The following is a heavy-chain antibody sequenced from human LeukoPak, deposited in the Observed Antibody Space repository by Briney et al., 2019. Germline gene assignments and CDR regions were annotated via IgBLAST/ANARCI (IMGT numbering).Heavy chain of an antibody. V-gene: IGHV4-34*01. J-gene: IGHJ4*02. CDR2: INHSGNI. D-gene: IGHD6-19*01. CDR1: GGSFSGHS. Sequence: SGTLSLTCAVYGGSFSGHSWSWIRQPPGKGLEWIGDINHSGNINYNPSLKSRVTLSVDTSKNQFSLKVSSVTAADTAVYYCARVRGAVAVDYWGQGTLVTVSS. CDR3: ARVRGAVAVDY.